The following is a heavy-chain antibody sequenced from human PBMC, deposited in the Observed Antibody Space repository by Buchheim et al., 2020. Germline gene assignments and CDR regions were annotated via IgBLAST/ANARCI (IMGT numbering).Heavy chain of an antibody. V-gene: IGHV4-61*01. J-gene: IGHJ6*02. CDR2: IYYSGST. CDR3: ARAVGYCSGGSCHYYGMDV. CDR1: GGSVSSGSYY. Sequence: QVQLQESGPGLVKPSETLSLTCTVSGGSVSSGSYYWSWIRQPPGKGLEWIGYIYYSGSTNYNPSLKSRVTISVDTSTNQFSLKLSSVTAADTAVYYCARAVGYCSGGSCHYYGMDVWGQGTT. D-gene: IGHD2-15*01.